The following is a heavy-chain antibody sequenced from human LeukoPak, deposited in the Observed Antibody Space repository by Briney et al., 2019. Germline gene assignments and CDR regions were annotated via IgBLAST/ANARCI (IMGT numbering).Heavy chain of an antibody. V-gene: IGHV1-8*03. D-gene: IGHD3-3*01. Sequence: GASVTVSSTASGYTFTAYDINWARQAAGQGLDWMGWRNPHSGDTGSANQFQSRVTINRNTSISTAYMELRSLRSEHTAVYYCAREAHEYDDYWSGYLRGYYYYMDFWGKGTMVTVSS. CDR3: AREAHEYDDYWSGYLRGYYYYMDF. J-gene: IGHJ6*03. CDR2: RNPHSGDT. CDR1: GYTFTAYD.